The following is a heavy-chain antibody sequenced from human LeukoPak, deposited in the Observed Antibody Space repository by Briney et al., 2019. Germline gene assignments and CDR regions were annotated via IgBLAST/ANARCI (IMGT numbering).Heavy chain of an antibody. CDR2: IYYSGST. V-gene: IGHV4-31*03. CDR3: ARGRSGYYSRGGELDY. J-gene: IGHJ4*02. D-gene: IGHD3-22*01. CDR1: GGSISSGGYY. Sequence: PSQTLSLTCTVSGGSISSGGYYWSWIRQHPGKGLEWIGYIYYSGSTYYNPSLKSRVTISVDTSKNQFSLKLSSVTAADTAVYYCARGRSGYYSRGGELDYWGQGTLVTVSS.